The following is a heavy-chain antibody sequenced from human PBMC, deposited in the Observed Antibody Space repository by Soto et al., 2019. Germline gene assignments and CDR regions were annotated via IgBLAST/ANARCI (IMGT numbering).Heavy chain of an antibody. V-gene: IGHV3-7*01. D-gene: IGHD3-10*01. J-gene: IGHJ5*02. CDR1: GFTFSNYY. CDR2: IKQDGGEK. CDR3: ARGRYYYGSGSYRYRLDP. Sequence: GGSLRLSCAASGFTFSNYYMTWVRQAPGKGLEWVANIKQDGGEKYYVDSVKGRFTISRDNAKNSLHLQMHSLRAEDTAVYYCARGRYYYGSGSYRYRLDPWGQGTLVTVSS.